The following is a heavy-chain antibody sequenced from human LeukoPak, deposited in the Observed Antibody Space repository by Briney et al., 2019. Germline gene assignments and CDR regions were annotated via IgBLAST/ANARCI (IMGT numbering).Heavy chain of an antibody. V-gene: IGHV1-2*02. Sequence: GASVKVSCKASGYTFTSYAMHWVRQAPGQRLEWMGWINPNSGGTNYAQKFQGRVTMTRDTSISTAYMELSRLRSDDTAVYYCARQIRATANWFDPWGQGTLVTVSS. CDR1: GYTFTSYA. CDR3: ARQIRATANWFDP. D-gene: IGHD5-24*01. CDR2: INPNSGGT. J-gene: IGHJ5*02.